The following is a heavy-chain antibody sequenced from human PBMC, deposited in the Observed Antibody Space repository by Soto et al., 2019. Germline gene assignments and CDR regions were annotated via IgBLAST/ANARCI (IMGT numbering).Heavy chain of an antibody. D-gene: IGHD2-15*01. Sequence: GESLKISCKASGYIFVDYWIGWVRQMPGKGLEWMGIVYPRDSDTRYSPSFQGQVTISADRSTGTAFLQWRSLKASDTALYYCARPPLPGYSIHFNSWGQGTLVTVSS. V-gene: IGHV5-51*01. CDR2: VYPRDSDT. J-gene: IGHJ4*02. CDR1: GYIFVDYW. CDR3: ARPPLPGYSIHFNS.